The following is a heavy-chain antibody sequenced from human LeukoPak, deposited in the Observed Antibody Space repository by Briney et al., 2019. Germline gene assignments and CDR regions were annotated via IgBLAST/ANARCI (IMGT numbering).Heavy chain of an antibody. Sequence: SETLSLTCAVCGGSFSGYYWSWIRQPPGKGLEWIGEINHSGSTNYNPSLKSRVTISVDTSKNQFSPKLSSVTAADTAVYYCAREMRYCSSTSCRKDYFDYWGQGTLVTVSS. CDR2: INHSGST. J-gene: IGHJ4*02. CDR3: AREMRYCSSTSCRKDYFDY. CDR1: GGSFSGYY. V-gene: IGHV4-34*01. D-gene: IGHD2-2*01.